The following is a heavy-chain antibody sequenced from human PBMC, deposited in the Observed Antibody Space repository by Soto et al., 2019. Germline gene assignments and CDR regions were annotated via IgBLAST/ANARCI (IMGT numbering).Heavy chain of an antibody. D-gene: IGHD6-13*01. V-gene: IGHV1-18*01. J-gene: IGHJ6*02. Sequence: ASVTVSCKASGYTFTSYGISWVRQAPGQGLEWMGWISAYNGNTNYAQKLQGRVTMTTDTSTSTAYMELRSLRSDDTAVYYCARDRSSWYLYYYYGMDVWGQGTTVTVSS. CDR1: GYTFTSYG. CDR2: ISAYNGNT. CDR3: ARDRSSWYLYYYYGMDV.